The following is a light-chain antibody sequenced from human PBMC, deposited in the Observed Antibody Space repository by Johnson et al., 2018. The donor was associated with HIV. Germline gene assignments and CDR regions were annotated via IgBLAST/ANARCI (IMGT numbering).Light chain of an antibody. Sequence: QSVLTQSPSASGTPGQRVTISCSGSSSNIGINTVNWYQQLPGTAPKLLIYRNNLRPSGVPDRFSGSKSGTSATLAISGLQTADEADYFCATWDDSLNGLYVFGTGTKVTVL. V-gene: IGLV1-44*01. J-gene: IGLJ1*01. CDR2: RNN. CDR1: SSNIGINT. CDR3: ATWDDSLNGLYV.